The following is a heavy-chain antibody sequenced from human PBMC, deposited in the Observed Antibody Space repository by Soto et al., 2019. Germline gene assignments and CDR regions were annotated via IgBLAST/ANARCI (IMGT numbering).Heavy chain of an antibody. D-gene: IGHD6-13*01. CDR3: ARVRGTAGKRYFAY. CDR1: GGSMIAYY. CDR2: TYYSGST. J-gene: IGHJ2*01. V-gene: IGHV4-59*01. Sequence: SETLSLTCTASGGSMIAYYWNWMRQPPGKGLQWIGYTYYSGSTTYNPSLKSRVTISVDSSKNQFSLKLDSVTPADTAVYYCARVRGTAGKRYFAYWGPGTVV.